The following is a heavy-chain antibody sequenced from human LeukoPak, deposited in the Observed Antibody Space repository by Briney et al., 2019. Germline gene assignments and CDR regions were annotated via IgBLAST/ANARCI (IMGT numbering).Heavy chain of an antibody. V-gene: IGHV3-23*01. CDR2: INNRGDYT. CDR1: GFTFSNYA. CDR3: AKGPLGALGGGDPLDL. J-gene: IGHJ3*01. D-gene: IGHD7-27*01. Sequence: PGGSLRLSCAASGFTFSNYAMTWVRQAPGKGLEGVSGINNRGDYTYYADSVKGRFTISSDNSKNTLFLQMNSLRAEDTAVYYYAKGPLGALGGGDPLDLWGQGTMVTVSS.